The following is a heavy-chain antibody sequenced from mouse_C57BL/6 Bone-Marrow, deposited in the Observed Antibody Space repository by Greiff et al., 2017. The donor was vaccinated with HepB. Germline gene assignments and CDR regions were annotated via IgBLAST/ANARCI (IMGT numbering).Heavy chain of an antibody. CDR1: GYTFTDYY. CDR3: ARDYGSRGY. Sequence: VQLQQSGPELVKPGASVKISCKASGYTFTDYYMNWVKQSHGKSLEWIGDINPNNGGTSYNQKVTGKATLTVDKSSSTAYMELRSLTSEDSAVYYCARDYGSRGYWGQGTTLTVSS. D-gene: IGHD1-1*01. J-gene: IGHJ2*01. CDR2: INPNNGGT. V-gene: IGHV1-26*01.